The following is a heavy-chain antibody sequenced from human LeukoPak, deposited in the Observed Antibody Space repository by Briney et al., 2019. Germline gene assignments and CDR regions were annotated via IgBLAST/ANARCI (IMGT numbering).Heavy chain of an antibody. V-gene: IGHV4-59*01. CDR1: GGSISSYY. CDR2: IYYSGST. D-gene: IGHD1-14*01. Sequence: PSETLSLTCTVSGGSISSYYWGWIRQPPGKGLEWIGYIYYSGSTNYNPSLKSRVTISVDTSKNQFSLKLSSVTAADTAAYYCAREEPDYFDYWGQGTLVTVSS. CDR3: AREEPDYFDY. J-gene: IGHJ4*02.